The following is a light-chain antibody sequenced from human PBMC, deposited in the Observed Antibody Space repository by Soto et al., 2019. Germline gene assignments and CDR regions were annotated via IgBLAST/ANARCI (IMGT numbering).Light chain of an antibody. Sequence: AIRMTQSPSSLSASTGDRVTITCRASQGISSYLAWYQQKPGKAPKLLIYAASTLQSGVPSRFSGSGSGTDFTLTISCLQSEDLATYYCQQYYSYPHTCGQGTKLEIK. V-gene: IGKV1-8*01. CDR2: AAS. CDR1: QGISSY. J-gene: IGKJ2*01. CDR3: QQYYSYPHT.